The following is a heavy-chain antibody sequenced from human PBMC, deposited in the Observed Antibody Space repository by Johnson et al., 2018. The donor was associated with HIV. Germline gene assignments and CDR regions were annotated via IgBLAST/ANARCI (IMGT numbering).Heavy chain of an antibody. D-gene: IGHD6-13*01. CDR1: GFTLSSYW. CDR3: ARDEAASTCAFDI. CDR2: INSDGSST. J-gene: IGHJ3*02. V-gene: IGHV3-74*01. Sequence: VQLVESGGGLVQPGGSLRLSCAASGFTLSSYWMHCVRQAPGKGLVWVSRINSDGSSTSYADSVKGRFTISRDNAKNTLYLQMNSLRAEDTAEFYCARDEAASTCAFDIWGQGTMVTVSS.